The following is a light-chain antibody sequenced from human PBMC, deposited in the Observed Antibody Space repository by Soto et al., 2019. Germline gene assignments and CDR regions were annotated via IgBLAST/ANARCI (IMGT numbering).Light chain of an antibody. V-gene: IGKV3-20*01. CDR3: QQYGSSTWT. Sequence: GVTQWAGTLCLSPGETATLSCMARQCLXSSYLAWYQQKPGQPPRLRXDGASSRATGIPDRFSGSGSGTDFTLPISRLEPEDFAVYYCQQYGSSTWTFGQGTKVDIK. CDR1: QCLXSSY. J-gene: IGKJ1*01. CDR2: GAS.